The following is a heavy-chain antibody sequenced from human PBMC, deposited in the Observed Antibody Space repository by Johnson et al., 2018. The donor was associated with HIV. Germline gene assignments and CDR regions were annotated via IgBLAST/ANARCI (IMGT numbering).Heavy chain of an antibody. D-gene: IGHD3-22*01. J-gene: IGHJ3*02. V-gene: IGHV3-11*04. CDR3: ARIRVAVITEGGAFEI. CDR1: GISVSSYY. Sequence: VQLVESGGGVVQPGRSLRLSCAASGISVSSYYMSWVRQAPGKGLEWLSYISSSGTAKYYADSVKGRFTISRDNAKNSLYLQMNSLRAEDTAVYYCARIRVAVITEGGAFEIWGQGTMVTVSS. CDR2: ISSSGTAK.